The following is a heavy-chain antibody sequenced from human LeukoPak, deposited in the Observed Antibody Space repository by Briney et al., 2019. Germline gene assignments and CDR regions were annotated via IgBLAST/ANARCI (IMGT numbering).Heavy chain of an antibody. CDR2: IWYDGSNK. J-gene: IGHJ4*02. CDR1: GLTFRTYG. CDR3: ATGPRYYDISPPEY. Sequence: QAGGSLRLSCVTSGLTFRTYGMHWVRQAPGKGLEWVAVIWYDGSNKRYGDFVKGRFTISRDNSKNTLYLQMDSLRAEDSAVYYCATGPRYYDISPPEYWGQGTLVTVSS. V-gene: IGHV3-33*01. D-gene: IGHD3-9*01.